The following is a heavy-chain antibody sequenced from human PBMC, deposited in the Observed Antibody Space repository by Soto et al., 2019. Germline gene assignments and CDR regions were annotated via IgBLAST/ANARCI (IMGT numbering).Heavy chain of an antibody. CDR2: IGSDAKIQ. V-gene: IGHV3-30*18. Sequence: QAQLVESGGGVVQPGRSLRLSCAASESTFRSYSMHWVRQAPGKGLEWVAVIGSDAKIQYYADSVKGRFSISRDTSKNTVSLQMNSLRAEDTAIYYCAKEYGNGYWYFDYWGQGTQVTVSS. D-gene: IGHD5-18*01. CDR1: ESTFRSYS. J-gene: IGHJ4*02. CDR3: AKEYGNGYWYFDY.